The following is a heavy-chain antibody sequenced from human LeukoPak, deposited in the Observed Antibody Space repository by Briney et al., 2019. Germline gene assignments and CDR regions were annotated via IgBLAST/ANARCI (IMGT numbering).Heavy chain of an antibody. CDR2: ISYDGSNK. CDR1: GFTFSSYA. Sequence: PGRSLRLSCAASGFTFSSYAMHWVRQAPGKGLEWVAVISYDGSNKYYADSVKGRFTISRDNSKNTLYLQMNSLRAEDTAVYYCAGELDYYGMDVWSQGTTVTVSS. V-gene: IGHV3-30-3*01. J-gene: IGHJ6*02. CDR3: AGELDYYGMDV. D-gene: IGHD1-1*01.